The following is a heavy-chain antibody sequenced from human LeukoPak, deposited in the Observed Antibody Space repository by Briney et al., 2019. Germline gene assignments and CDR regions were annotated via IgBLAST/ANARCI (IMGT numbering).Heavy chain of an antibody. V-gene: IGHV3-7*03. J-gene: IGHJ4*02. CDR3: ARRGDGGRSFDY. CDR2: IKEDGSEK. CDR1: GFTFSNNW. Sequence: GGSLRLSCAVSGFTFSNNWMTWVRQAPGKGLEWVANIKEDGSEKNYVDSVKGRFTISRDNANNSLLLQMNSLRAEDTAVYYCARRGDGGRSFDYWGQGTLVTVSS. D-gene: IGHD4-23*01.